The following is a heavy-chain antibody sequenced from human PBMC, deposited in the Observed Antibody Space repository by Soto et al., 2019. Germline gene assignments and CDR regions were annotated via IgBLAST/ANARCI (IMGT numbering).Heavy chain of an antibody. D-gene: IGHD7-27*01. CDR1: GGSISTEYY. CDR2: IYYSVST. Sequence: QVQLQESGPGLVKPSQTLSLTCTVSGGSISTEYYWSWIRQPPGKGLEGIGYIYYSVSTYYNPYLKQRVTFSVETSKNPFSLKVYSVTAADTAVYYCARAPYRGANSRDAFDIWGQGTMVTVSS. CDR3: ARAPYRGANSRDAFDI. J-gene: IGHJ3*02. V-gene: IGHV4-30-4*01.